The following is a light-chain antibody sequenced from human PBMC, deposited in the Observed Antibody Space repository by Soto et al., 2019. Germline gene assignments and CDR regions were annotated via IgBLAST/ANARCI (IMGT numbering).Light chain of an antibody. CDR3: GTWDTSLSAVV. J-gene: IGLJ2*01. CDR1: SSNIGNNY. CDR2: DNN. V-gene: IGLV1-51*01. Sequence: QSVLTQPPSVSAAPGQKVTSSCSGSSSNIGNNYISWYQELPGTAPKLLTYDNNKRPSGNPDRFSGSKSGTSATLGITGLQTEEEADYYCGTWDTSLSAVVFGGGTKLTVL.